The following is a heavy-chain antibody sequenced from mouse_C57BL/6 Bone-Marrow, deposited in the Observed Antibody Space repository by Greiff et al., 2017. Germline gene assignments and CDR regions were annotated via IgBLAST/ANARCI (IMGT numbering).Heavy chain of an antibody. CDR1: AYTSTSYG. J-gene: IGHJ3*01. Sequence: QVQLQQSATPLSGRLASVLLSCKASAYTSTSYGISWVKLRTRHGLEWIGQIYPRSGNTYINETFKGNSTLSAHQSSSTAYMQLRSLTSEDSAIYFCARPNFAAYRGQWILVTISA. CDR2: IYPRSGNT. V-gene: IGHV1-81*01. D-gene: IGHD4-1*01. CDR3: ARPNFAAY.